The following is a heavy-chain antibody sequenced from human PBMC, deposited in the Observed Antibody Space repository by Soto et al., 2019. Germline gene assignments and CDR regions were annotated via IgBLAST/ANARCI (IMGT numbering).Heavy chain of an antibody. Sequence: GESLKISCKGSGYTFTNYWIGWVRQMPGKGLEWMGIIYPGDSDTKYNPSFQGQVTISADKSITTTYLQWSSLEASDTAFYFCARSPRSSPYFDYWGQGALVTVSS. V-gene: IGHV5-51*01. CDR1: GYTFTNYW. CDR3: ARSPRSSPYFDY. J-gene: IGHJ4*02. D-gene: IGHD6-13*01. CDR2: IYPGDSDT.